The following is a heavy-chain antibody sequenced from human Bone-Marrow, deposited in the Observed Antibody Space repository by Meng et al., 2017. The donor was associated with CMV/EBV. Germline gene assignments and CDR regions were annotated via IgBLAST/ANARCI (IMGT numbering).Heavy chain of an antibody. Sequence: GGSLRLSCAASGFTFSSNYMSWVRQAPGKGLEWVSVIYSGGSTYYADSVKGRFTISRDNSKNTLYLQMNSLRAEDTAVYYCARGVAGSGYFDYWGQGTLVTVSS. CDR3: ARGVAGSGYFDY. D-gene: IGHD6-19*01. CDR1: GFTFSSNY. V-gene: IGHV3-66*02. CDR2: IYSGGST. J-gene: IGHJ4*02.